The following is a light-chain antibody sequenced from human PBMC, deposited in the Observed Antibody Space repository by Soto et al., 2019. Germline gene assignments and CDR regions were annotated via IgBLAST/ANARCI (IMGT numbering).Light chain of an antibody. CDR3: QQYSRHET. CDR1: QSITPW. Sequence: DIRMTQSPSTVSASVGDRVTITCRASQSITPWLAWHQQKPGKAPKVLIYKTSDLENGVSSRFSGSGSGTDYTLTINNLQPDDFATYYCQQYSRHETFGQGTRVEVK. V-gene: IGKV1-5*03. CDR2: KTS. J-gene: IGKJ1*01.